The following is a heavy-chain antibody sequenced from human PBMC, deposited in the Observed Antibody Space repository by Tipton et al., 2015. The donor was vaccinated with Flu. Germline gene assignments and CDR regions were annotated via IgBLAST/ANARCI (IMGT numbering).Heavy chain of an antibody. CDR1: GASMKDHY. D-gene: IGHD1-26*01. CDR2: VHYSDSS. Sequence: TLSLTCTVSGASMKDHYWSWIRQSPGKGLEWIAYVHYSDSSNFNPSLKSRLTTSLDTSNNQFSLRLTSVTAADTALYYCARNSKSGTYQYTFDIWGQGTMVTVSS. CDR3: ARNSKSGTYQYTFDI. J-gene: IGHJ3*02. V-gene: IGHV4-59*08.